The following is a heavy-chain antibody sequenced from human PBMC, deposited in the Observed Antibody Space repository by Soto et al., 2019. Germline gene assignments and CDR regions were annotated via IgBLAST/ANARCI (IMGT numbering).Heavy chain of an antibody. D-gene: IGHD3-10*01. CDR1: GGSISSSSW. CDR2: IMRTGCA. CDR3: ARYDTGSWSSGGGGFDP. V-gene: IGHV4-4*02. J-gene: IGHJ5*02. Sequence: ADTLCPTCAVLGGSISSSSWGGWVSQAPGEGLEWIGKIMRTGCANYIPPLKARVTISPDESKIQFSPMVNSVTTADTALCYCARYDTGSWSSGGGGFDPWGQGTLVTVSS.